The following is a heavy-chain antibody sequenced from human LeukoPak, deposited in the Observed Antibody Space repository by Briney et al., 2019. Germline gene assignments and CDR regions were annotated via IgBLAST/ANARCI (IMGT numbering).Heavy chain of an antibody. V-gene: IGHV1-2*02. CDR1: GYTFTGYY. Sequence: ASVKVSCKASGYTFTGYYTHWVRQAPGQGLEWMGWINPNSGGTNYAQKFQGRVTMTRDTSISTAYMELSRLRSDDTAVYYCARLRRVRHNWSMLDVWGQGTTVTVSS. J-gene: IGHJ6*02. D-gene: IGHD1-20*01. CDR3: ARLRRVRHNWSMLDV. CDR2: INPNSGGT.